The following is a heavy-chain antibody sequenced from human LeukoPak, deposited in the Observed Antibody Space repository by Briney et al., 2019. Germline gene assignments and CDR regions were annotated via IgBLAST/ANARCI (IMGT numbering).Heavy chain of an antibody. V-gene: IGHV1-69*13. D-gene: IGHD1-14*01. CDR3: ARDRRYGGAYGMDV. CDR1: GGTFSSYA. CDR2: IIPIFGTA. J-gene: IGHJ6*02. Sequence: GASVKVSCKASGGTFSSYAISWVRQAPGQGLEWMGGIIPIFGTANYAQKFQGRVTITADESTSTAYMELSSLRSEDTAVYYCARDRRYGGAYGMDVWGQGTTVTVSS.